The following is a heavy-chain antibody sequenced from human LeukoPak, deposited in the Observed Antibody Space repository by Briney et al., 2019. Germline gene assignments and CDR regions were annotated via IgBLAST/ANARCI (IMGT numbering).Heavy chain of an antibody. CDR3: ARLFSRGWPYYYGLGA. CDR2: VYYGGDA. CDR1: GGSIDSSGSY. J-gene: IGHJ6*02. Sequence: SETLSLTCTVSGGSIDSSGSYWGWIRQPPGKGLEWIGCVYYGGDAYYNPSLMSRVTISADLSKNQFSLSLISVTAADTALYYCARLFSRGWPYYYGLGAWGQGTTVTVSS. D-gene: IGHD6-19*01. V-gene: IGHV4-39*01.